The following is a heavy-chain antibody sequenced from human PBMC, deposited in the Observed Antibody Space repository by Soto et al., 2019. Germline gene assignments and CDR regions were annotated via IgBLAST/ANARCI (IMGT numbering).Heavy chain of an antibody. V-gene: IGHV1-18*04. CDR3: ARDRLYDFWSDPFYY. Sequence: ASVKVSCKASGYTFTSYGISWVRQAPGQGLEWMGWISAYNGNTNYAQKLQGRVTMTTDTTTSTAYMELRSLRSEDTAVYYCARDRLYDFWSDPFYYWGHGTLVIVS. J-gene: IGHJ4*01. CDR2: ISAYNGNT. CDR1: GYTFTSYG. D-gene: IGHD3-3*01.